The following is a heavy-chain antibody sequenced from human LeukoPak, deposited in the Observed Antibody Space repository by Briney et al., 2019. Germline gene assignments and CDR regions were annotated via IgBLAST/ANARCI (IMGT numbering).Heavy chain of an antibody. V-gene: IGHV3-64*01. CDR3: ARDITGTGDY. Sequence: GGSLRLSCAASGFTFSAYAMHRVRQAPGKGLEYVSSITSDGGITYYANSVKGRFTISRDNSRNKLYLKMGSLRAEDMAVYYCARDITGTGDYWGQGTLVTVSS. D-gene: IGHD1-20*01. CDR1: GFTFSAYA. J-gene: IGHJ4*02. CDR2: ITSDGGIT.